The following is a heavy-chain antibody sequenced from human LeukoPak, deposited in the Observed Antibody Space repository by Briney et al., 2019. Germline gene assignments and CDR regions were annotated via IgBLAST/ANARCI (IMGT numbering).Heavy chain of an antibody. CDR3: ARDRCEGYCTSFDS. CDR2: IHSSGST. J-gene: IGHJ5*01. D-gene: IGHD2-8*01. CDR1: GGSISNYY. Sequence: SETLSLTCTVSGGSISNYYWSWIRQPAGKGLEWIGRIHSSGSTNYDPSLKSRVTISVDKSKNQFSLRLSSVIAADTAVYFCARDRCEGYCTSFDSWGQGTLVTVSS. V-gene: IGHV4-4*07.